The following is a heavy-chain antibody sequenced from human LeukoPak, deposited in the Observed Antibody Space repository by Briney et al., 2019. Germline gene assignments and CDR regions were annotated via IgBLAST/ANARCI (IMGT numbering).Heavy chain of an antibody. CDR3: ARANPYSSWYSELGYYFDY. D-gene: IGHD6-13*01. CDR2: IYYSGST. CDR1: GGSISSYY. Sequence: SETLSLTCTVSGGSISSYYWSWIRQPPGKGLEWIGYIYYSGSTNYNPSLKSRVTISVDTSKNQISLKLSSVTAADTAVYYCARANPYSSWYSELGYYFDYWGQGTLVTVSS. J-gene: IGHJ4*02. V-gene: IGHV4-59*08.